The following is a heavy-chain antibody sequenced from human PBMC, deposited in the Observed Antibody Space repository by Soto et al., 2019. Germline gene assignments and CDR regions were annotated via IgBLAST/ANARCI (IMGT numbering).Heavy chain of an antibody. CDR3: AIMRSFGVVIRGAFDY. D-gene: IGHD3-3*01. V-gene: IGHV4-39*01. CDR1: GGSISSSSYY. Sequence: QLQLQESGPGLVKPSETLSLTCTVSGGSISSSSYYWGWIRQPPGKGLEWIGSIYYSGSTYYNPSLKSRVTLSVDTSKNQFSLKLSSVTAADTAVYYCAIMRSFGVVIRGAFDYWGQGTLVTVSS. J-gene: IGHJ4*02. CDR2: IYYSGST.